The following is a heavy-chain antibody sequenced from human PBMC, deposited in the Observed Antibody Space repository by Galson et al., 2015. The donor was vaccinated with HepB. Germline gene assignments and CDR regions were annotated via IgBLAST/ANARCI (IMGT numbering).Heavy chain of an antibody. J-gene: IGHJ6*02. CDR2: ISGSGGNK. D-gene: IGHD3-22*01. CDR3: AKDGYYYDSSGYNNLYWGDYYGMDV. V-gene: IGHV3-23*01. CDR1: GFTFSSYA. Sequence: SLRLSCAASGFTFSSYAMRWVRQAPGKGLEWVSAISGSGGNKYYADSVKGRFTISRDNSKNTLYLQMNSLRAEDTAVYYCAKDGYYYDSSGYNNLYWGDYYGMDVWGQGTTVTVSS.